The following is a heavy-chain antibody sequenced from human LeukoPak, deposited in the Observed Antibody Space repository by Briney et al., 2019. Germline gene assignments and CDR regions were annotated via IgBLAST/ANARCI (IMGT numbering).Heavy chain of an antibody. CDR1: GFTFSGHG. CDR2: ISGGGSDT. V-gene: IGHV3-23*02. Sequence: QPGGSLILSCAFSGFTFSGHGMHWVRQVPGKGLEWVASISGGGSDTYNEDAVKGRFTISRDNYKSTLSLQMNSLRAEDTAVYYCAKGGAYGSGSYCDYWGQGTLVTVSS. D-gene: IGHD3-10*01. J-gene: IGHJ4*02. CDR3: AKGGAYGSGSYCDY.